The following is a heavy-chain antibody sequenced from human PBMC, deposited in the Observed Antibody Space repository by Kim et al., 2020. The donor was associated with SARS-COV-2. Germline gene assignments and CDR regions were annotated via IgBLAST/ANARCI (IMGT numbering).Heavy chain of an antibody. D-gene: IGHD1-20*01. CDR3: AKDRVPYNWNARYYFDY. CDR2: ISGSGGST. V-gene: IGHV3-23*01. CDR1: GFTFSSYA. Sequence: GGSLRLSCAASGFTFSSYAMSWVRQAPGKGLEWVSAISGSGGSTYYADSVKGRFTISRDNSKNTLYLQMNSLRAEDTAVYYCAKDRVPYNWNARYYFDYWGQGTLVTVSS. J-gene: IGHJ4*02.